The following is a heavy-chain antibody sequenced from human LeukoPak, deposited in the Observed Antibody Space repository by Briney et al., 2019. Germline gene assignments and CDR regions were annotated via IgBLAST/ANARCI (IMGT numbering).Heavy chain of an antibody. CDR2: IDWDDDK. Sequence: SGPTLVNPTQTLTLTCTFSGFSLRTSGMCVSWVRQPPGKALEWLARIDWDDDKYYSTSLKTRLTISKDTSKNQVVLTMTNTDPEGTAMYYCARIRAGSHLDYFDYWGLGTLVTVSS. V-gene: IGHV2-70*11. CDR3: ARIRAGSHLDYFDY. D-gene: IGHD6-13*01. CDR1: GFSLRTSGMC. J-gene: IGHJ4*02.